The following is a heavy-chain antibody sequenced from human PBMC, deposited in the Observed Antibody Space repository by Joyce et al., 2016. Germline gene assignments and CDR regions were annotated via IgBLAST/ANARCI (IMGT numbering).Heavy chain of an antibody. D-gene: IGHD4-17*01. CDR1: GDSITSGNYY. J-gene: IGHJ4*02. CDR3: ARGILRLHS. V-gene: IGHV4-39*01. Sequence: QLQLQESGPGLVNPSETLSLTCSVSGDSITSGNYYWGWVRQPPGKGLEWIGNIFPSGTTYYNPSLKSRVSIAVDTSENQFSLNLTSLTAADTATYYCARGILRLHSWGQGILVTVSS. CDR2: IFPSGTT.